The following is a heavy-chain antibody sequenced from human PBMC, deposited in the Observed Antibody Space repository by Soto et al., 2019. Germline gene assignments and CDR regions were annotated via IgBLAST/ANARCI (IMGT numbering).Heavy chain of an antibody. CDR3: AKGAFNSGEYFDP. V-gene: IGHV3-9*01. J-gene: IGHJ4*02. CDR2: VNWNSGRI. Sequence: EVQLVESGGGLVQPGKSLRLSCADSGFTFGDYAMHWVRQAPGKCLEWVSGVNWNSGRIGYVDAVKGRFTISRDNGKKSLYLQRDSLRVEDTALYYCAKGAFNSGEYFDPWGQGTLVTVSS. D-gene: IGHD3-10*01. CDR1: GFTFGDYA.